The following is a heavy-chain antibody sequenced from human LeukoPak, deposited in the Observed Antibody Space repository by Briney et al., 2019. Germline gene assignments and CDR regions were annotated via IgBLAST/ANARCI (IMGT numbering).Heavy chain of an antibody. J-gene: IGHJ4*02. CDR1: GGSFSGYY. Sequence: PSETLSLTCAVYGGSFSGYYWSWIRQPPGKGLEWIGEINHSGSTNYNPSLKSRVTISVDTSKNQFSLKLSSVTAADTAVYYCARHPEKYYGSGSYSYYFDYWGQGTLVTVSS. V-gene: IGHV4-34*01. D-gene: IGHD3-10*01. CDR2: INHSGST. CDR3: ARHPEKYYGSGSYSYYFDY.